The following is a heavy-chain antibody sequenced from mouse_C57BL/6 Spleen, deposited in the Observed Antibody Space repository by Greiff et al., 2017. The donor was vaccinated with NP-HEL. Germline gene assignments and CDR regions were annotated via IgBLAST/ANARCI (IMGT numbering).Heavy chain of an antibody. Sequence: EVQGVESGGGLVKPGGSLKLSCAASGFTFSDYGMHWVRQAPEKGLEWVAYISSGSSTIYYADTVKGRFTISRDNAKNTLFLHMTSLRSEDTAMYYGARPGYYGSDGYFDYWGQGTTLTVSS. CDR2: ISSGSSTI. V-gene: IGHV5-17*01. CDR3: ARPGYYGSDGYFDY. CDR1: GFTFSDYG. J-gene: IGHJ2*01. D-gene: IGHD1-1*01.